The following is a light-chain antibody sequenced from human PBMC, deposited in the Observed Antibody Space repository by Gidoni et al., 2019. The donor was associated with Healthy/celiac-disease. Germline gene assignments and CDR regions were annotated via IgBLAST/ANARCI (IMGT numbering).Light chain of an antibody. Sequence: QSVLPPPPSVSGDPGQRAPISCTGSNSNIGAGYDVQWYQQLPGTAPKLLIYGNSNRPSGVPDRFSGSKSGTSASLAITGLQAEDEADYYCQSYDSSLSGYVVFGGGTKLXXX. CDR2: GNS. CDR3: QSYDSSLSGYVV. CDR1: NSNIGAGYD. J-gene: IGLJ2*01. V-gene: IGLV1-40*01.